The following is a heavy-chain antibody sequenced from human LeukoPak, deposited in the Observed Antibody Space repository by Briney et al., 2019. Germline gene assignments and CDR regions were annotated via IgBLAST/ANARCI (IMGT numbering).Heavy chain of an antibody. Sequence: GGPLRLSCAASGFTFSSYEMNWVRQAPGKGLEWVSYISSSSSYIYYADSVKGRFTISRDNAKNSLYLQMNSLRAEDTAVYYCARDSRGSYFAFDVWGQGTMVTVSS. D-gene: IGHD1-26*01. V-gene: IGHV3-21*05. CDR3: ARDSRGSYFAFDV. J-gene: IGHJ3*01. CDR2: ISSSSSYI. CDR1: GFTFSSYE.